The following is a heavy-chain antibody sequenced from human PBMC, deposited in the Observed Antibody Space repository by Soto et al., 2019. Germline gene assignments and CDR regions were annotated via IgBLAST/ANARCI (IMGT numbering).Heavy chain of an antibody. J-gene: IGHJ4*02. Sequence: PSETLSLTCAVSGDSVSNENYYWSWIRQPPGKGLEWIGYIYYSGTTNYNPYLKSRLTLSVDMSKNQFSLKLTSVTAADTAVYFCARSQRGRTAFTFDYWGQGALVTVS. D-gene: IGHD3-16*01. CDR1: GDSVSNENYY. CDR2: IYYSGTT. V-gene: IGHV4-61*01. CDR3: ARSQRGRTAFTFDY.